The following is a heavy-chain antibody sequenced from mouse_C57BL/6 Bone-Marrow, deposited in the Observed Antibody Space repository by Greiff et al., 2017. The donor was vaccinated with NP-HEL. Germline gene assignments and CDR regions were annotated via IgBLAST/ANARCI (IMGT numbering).Heavy chain of an antibody. CDR2: IWRGGST. J-gene: IGHJ1*03. Sequence: QVQLQQSGPGLVQPSQSLSITCTVSGFSLTSYGVHWVRQSPGKGLEWRGVIWRGGSTDYNAAFMSKLSITKDNSKSQVFFEMNGLQAYDTAIYYCARGGDRYFGVWGTGTTVTVSS. V-gene: IGHV2-5*01. D-gene: IGHD2-13*01. CDR3: ARGGDRYFGV. CDR1: GFSLTSYG.